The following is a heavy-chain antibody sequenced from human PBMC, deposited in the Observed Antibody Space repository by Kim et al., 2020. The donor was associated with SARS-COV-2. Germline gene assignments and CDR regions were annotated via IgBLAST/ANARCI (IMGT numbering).Heavy chain of an antibody. D-gene: IGHD3-16*01. V-gene: IGHV3-13*01. J-gene: IGHJ4*02. Sequence: YPGAGKSRFTISRENAKNSLYLQMNGLRAGDTAVYYCGRGGRPRGNYFDYWGQGTLVTVSS. CDR3: GRGGRPRGNYFDY.